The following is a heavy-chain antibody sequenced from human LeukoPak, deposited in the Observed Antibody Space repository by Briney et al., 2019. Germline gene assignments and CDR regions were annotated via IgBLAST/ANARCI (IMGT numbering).Heavy chain of an antibody. Sequence: ASVKVSCKASGYTFTSYSISWVRQAPGQGLEWMGWISAYNGNTNYAQKLQGRVTMTTDTPTSTAYMELRSLRSDDTAVYYCARAKLWFGELFYVYFDYWGQGTLVTVSS. CDR2: ISAYNGNT. J-gene: IGHJ4*02. CDR1: GYTFTSYS. D-gene: IGHD3-10*01. V-gene: IGHV1-18*01. CDR3: ARAKLWFGELFYVYFDY.